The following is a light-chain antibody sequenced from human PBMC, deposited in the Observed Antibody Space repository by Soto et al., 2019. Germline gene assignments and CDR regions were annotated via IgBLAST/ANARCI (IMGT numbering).Light chain of an antibody. Sequence: QSVLTQPASVSGSPGQSITISCTGTSSDVGRYNYVSWYQQYTGKAPKLMLYDVSKRPSGVADRFAGSKSGNTASLTISGIQPEDEADYYVSSYRSISTYVFGTETKLPVL. J-gene: IGLJ1*01. CDR2: DVS. CDR1: SSDVGRYNY. CDR3: SSYRSISTYV. V-gene: IGLV2-14*03.